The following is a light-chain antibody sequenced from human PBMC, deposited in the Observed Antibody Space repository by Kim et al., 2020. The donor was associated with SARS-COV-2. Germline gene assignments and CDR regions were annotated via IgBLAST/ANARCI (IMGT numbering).Light chain of an antibody. CDR2: YDS. CDR3: QVWDSRDVV. CDR1: NIGSKS. V-gene: IGLV3-21*04. J-gene: IGLJ2*01. Sequence: SYELTQPPSVSVAPGKTARITCGGNNIGSKSVHWYQQKPGQAPVLVIYYDSDRPSGIPERFSGSNSGNTATLTISRVEAGDEADYYCQVWDSRDVV.